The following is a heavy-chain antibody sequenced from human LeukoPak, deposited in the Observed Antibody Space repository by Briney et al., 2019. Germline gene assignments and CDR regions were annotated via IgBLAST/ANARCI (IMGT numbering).Heavy chain of an antibody. V-gene: IGHV1-18*01. CDR1: GYTFTSYG. CDR2: ISAYNGNT. CDR3: ARDLYTDSSGYLFDY. D-gene: IGHD3-22*01. Sequence: GASVKVSCKASGYTFTSYGISWVRQAPGQGLEWMGWISAYNGNTNYAQKLQGRVTMTTDTSTSTAYMELRSLRSDDTAVYYCARDLYTDSSGYLFDYWGQGTLVTVSS. J-gene: IGHJ4*02.